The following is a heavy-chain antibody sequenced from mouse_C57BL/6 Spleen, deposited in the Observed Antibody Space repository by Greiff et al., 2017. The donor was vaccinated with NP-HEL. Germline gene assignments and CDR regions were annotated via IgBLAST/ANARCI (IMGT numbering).Heavy chain of an antibody. J-gene: IGHJ4*01. CDR1: GFSLSTSGMG. Sequence: QVTLQVSGPGILQSSQTLSLTCSFSGFSLSTSGMGVSWIRQPSGKGLEWLAHTYWDDDKRYNPSLKSRLTISKDTSRNQVFLKITSVDTADTATYYCARSAYYPYAMDYWGQGTSVTVSS. V-gene: IGHV8-12*01. CDR2: TYWDDDK. D-gene: IGHD2-10*01. CDR3: ARSAYYPYAMDY.